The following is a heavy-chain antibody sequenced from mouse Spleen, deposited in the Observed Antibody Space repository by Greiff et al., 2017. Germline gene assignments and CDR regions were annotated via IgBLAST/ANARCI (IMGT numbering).Heavy chain of an antibody. J-gene: IGHJ4*01. D-gene: IGHD2-10*02. Sequence: VQLQQPGAELVKPGASVKLSCKASGYTFTSYWMQWVKQRPGQGLEWIGEIDPSDSYTNYNQKFKGKATLTVDTSSSTAYMQLSSLTSEDSAVYYCARGGPYGNFYAMDYWGQGTSVTVSS. CDR3: ARGGPYGNFYAMDY. V-gene: IGHV1-50*01. CDR2: IDPSDSYT. CDR1: GYTFTSYW.